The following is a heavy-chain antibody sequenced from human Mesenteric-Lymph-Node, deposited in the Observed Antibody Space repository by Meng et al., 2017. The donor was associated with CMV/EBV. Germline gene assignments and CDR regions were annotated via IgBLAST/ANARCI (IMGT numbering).Heavy chain of an antibody. V-gene: IGHV6-1*01. CDR3: ARSVDTAMDHHFDY. D-gene: IGHD5-18*01. CDR2: TYYRSKWYN. CDR1: GDSVSSNSVA. J-gene: IGHJ4*02. Sequence: SETLSLTCAISGDSVSSNSVAWNWIRQSPSRGLEWLGRTYYRSKWYNDYAVSVKSRITINPDTSKNQFSLQLNSVTTEDTDVYYCARSVDTAMDHHFDYWGQGTLVTVSS.